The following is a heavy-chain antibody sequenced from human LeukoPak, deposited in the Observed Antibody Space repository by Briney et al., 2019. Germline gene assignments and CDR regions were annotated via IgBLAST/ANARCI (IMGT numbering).Heavy chain of an antibody. CDR3: ARPGDVLSAYYSY. J-gene: IGHJ4*02. CDR2: ISSDGSNK. D-gene: IGHD3-3*01. V-gene: IGHV3-30*03. Sequence: PGGSLRLSCAASGFTFSSYGMHWVRQAPGKGLEWVAFISSDGSNKYYADSVKGRFTISRDNSKNTLYLQMNSLRAEDTAVYYCARPGDVLSAYYSYWGQGTLVTVSS. CDR1: GFTFSSYG.